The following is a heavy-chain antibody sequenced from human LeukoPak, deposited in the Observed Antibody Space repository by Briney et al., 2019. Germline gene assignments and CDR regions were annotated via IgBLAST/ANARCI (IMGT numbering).Heavy chain of an antibody. D-gene: IGHD3-10*01. CDR3: ARFYYGSGSYYKSAFDI. CDR1: GGTFSSYA. V-gene: IGHV1-69*13. CDR2: IIPIFGTA. J-gene: IGHJ3*02. Sequence: SVKVSCKASGGTFSSYAISWVRQAPGQGLEWMGGIIPIFGTANYAQKFQGRVTITADESTSTAYMELSSLRSEDTAVYYCARFYYGSGSYYKSAFDIWGQGTMVTVSS.